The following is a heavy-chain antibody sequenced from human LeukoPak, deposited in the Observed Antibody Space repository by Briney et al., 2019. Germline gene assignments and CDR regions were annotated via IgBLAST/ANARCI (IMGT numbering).Heavy chain of an antibody. CDR1: GGSFSGYH. V-gene: IGHV4-34*01. CDR2: INHSGST. D-gene: IGHD4-17*01. J-gene: IGHJ4*02. CDR3: ARDLVTTCLDY. Sequence: SETLSLTCAVYGGSFSGYHWSWIRQPPGKGLEWIGEINHSGSTNYNPSLKSRVTISVDTSKNQFSLKLSSVTAADTAVYYCARDLVTTCLDYWGQGTLVTVSS.